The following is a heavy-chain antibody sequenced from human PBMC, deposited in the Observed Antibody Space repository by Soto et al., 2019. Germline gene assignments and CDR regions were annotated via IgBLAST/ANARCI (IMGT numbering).Heavy chain of an antibody. J-gene: IGHJ3*02. CDR3: ARAPHTVPAALGAFDI. CDR1: GGSFSGYY. D-gene: IGHD2-2*01. V-gene: IGHV4-34*01. CDR2: INHSGST. Sequence: SETLSLTCAVYGGSFSGYYWSWIRQPPGKGLEWIGEINHSGSTNYNPSLKSRVTISVDTSKNQFSLKLSSVTAADTAVYYCARAPHTVPAALGAFDIWGQGTMVTVSS.